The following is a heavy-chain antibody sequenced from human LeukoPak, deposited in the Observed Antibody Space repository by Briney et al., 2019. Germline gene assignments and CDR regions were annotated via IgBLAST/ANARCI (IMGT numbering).Heavy chain of an antibody. CDR3: ARGIGYSGYVVWFDY. CDR2: IYHSGRT. J-gene: IGHJ4*02. Sequence: PSETLSLTCAVSGGSISSTSWYSWVRQPPGKGLEWIGEIYHSGRTNYKASLKSRVTISLDKSKNQFSLKLTSVTAADTAVYYCARGIGYSGYVVWFDYWGQGTLVTVSS. CDR1: GGSISSTSW. V-gene: IGHV4-4*02. D-gene: IGHD5-12*01.